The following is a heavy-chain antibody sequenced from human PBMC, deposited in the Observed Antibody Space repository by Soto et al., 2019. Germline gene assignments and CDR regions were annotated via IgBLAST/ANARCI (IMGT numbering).Heavy chain of an antibody. Sequence: LTCTVSGGSISTGGYYWSWIRQYPGKGLEWLGYIDDSGYTFYNPSLQSRLTLSMDTSKNQFSLKLSSATAADTAVYFCARKQAGFFYGIDYWGQGTLVTVSS. CDR1: GGSISTGGYY. J-gene: IGHJ4*02. D-gene: IGHD3-3*01. V-gene: IGHV4-31*03. CDR3: ARKQAGFFYGIDY. CDR2: IDDSGYT.